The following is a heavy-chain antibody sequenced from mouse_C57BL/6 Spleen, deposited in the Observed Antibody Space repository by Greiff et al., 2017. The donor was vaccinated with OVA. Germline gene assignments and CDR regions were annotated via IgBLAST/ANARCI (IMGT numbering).Heavy chain of an antibody. D-gene: IGHD2-2*01. CDR1: GYSITSGYY. CDR2: ISYDGSN. J-gene: IGHJ4*01. Sequence: EVKLQESGPGLVKPSQSLSLTCSVTGYSITSGYYWNWIRQFPGNKLEWMGYISYDGSNNYNPSLKNRISITRDTSKNQFFLKLNAVTTEDTATYYCAREGGYDRDYYAMDYWGQGTSVTVSS. CDR3: AREGGYDRDYYAMDY. V-gene: IGHV3-6*01.